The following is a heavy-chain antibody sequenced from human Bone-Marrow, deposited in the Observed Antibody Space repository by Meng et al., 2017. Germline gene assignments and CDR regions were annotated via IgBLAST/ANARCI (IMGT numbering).Heavy chain of an antibody. V-gene: IGHV3-21*01. J-gene: IGHJ4*02. Sequence: GESLKISCAASGFTFSSYEMNWVRQAPGKGLEWVSSISSSSSYIYYADSVKGRFTISRDNAKNSLYLQMNSLRAEDTAVYYCARDGLGSSSLLPDYWGQGTLVTVSS. D-gene: IGHD6-13*01. CDR1: GFTFSSYE. CDR3: ARDGLGSSSLLPDY. CDR2: ISSSSSYI.